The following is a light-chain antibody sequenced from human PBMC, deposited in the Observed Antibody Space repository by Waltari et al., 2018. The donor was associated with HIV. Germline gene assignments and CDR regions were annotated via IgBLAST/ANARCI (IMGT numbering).Light chain of an antibody. J-gene: IGLJ2*01. V-gene: IGLV2-8*01. CDR3: TSYAGINPVA. CDR1: RSDVGRYHY. Sequence: QSALTQPPSASGSPRQSVTISCTAPRSDVGRYHYVSWYQQHPGKAPKLLMYEVNKRPSGVPDRFSGSKSGNTASLTVSGLQAEDEAEYSCTSYAGINPVAFGGGTKLTVL. CDR2: EVN.